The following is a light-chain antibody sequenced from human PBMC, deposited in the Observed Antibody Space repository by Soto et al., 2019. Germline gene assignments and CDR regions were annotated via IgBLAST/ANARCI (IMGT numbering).Light chain of an antibody. CDR2: GVT. Sequence: QAVVTQPASVSGSPGQSITISCTGSGSDIGAYNYVSWYQQHPGKAPKLLIHGVTRRPSGVSSRFSASKSAYTASLTISGLQAEDEATYFCSSFTTSYFYVFGPGTKVTVL. J-gene: IGLJ1*01. V-gene: IGLV2-14*01. CDR3: SSFTTSYFYV. CDR1: GSDIGAYNY.